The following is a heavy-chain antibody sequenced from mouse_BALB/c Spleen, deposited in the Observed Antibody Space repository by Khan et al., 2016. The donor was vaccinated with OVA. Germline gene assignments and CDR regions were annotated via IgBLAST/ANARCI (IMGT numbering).Heavy chain of an antibody. Sequence: QVQLKQSGAELARPGASVKMSCKASGYTFTSYTIHWVKQRPGQGLEWIGYINPSNIYTNYNQKFRDKATLTADKSSRTAYIQLSSLTYEDSGVYYCSRVGPCRRNYGAWFAYWGQGTLVTVSA. CDR2: INPSNIYT. D-gene: IGHD2-1*01. CDR1: GYTFTSYT. J-gene: IGHJ3*01. V-gene: IGHV1-4*01. CDR3: SRVGPCRRNYGAWFAY.